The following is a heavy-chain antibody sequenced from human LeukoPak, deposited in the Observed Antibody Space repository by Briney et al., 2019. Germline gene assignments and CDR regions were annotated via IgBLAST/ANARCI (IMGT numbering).Heavy chain of an antibody. CDR2: ITSSSSTI. J-gene: IGHJ3*02. CDR1: GFTFSTYS. D-gene: IGHD6-13*01. Sequence: GGSLRLSCAASGFTFSTYSMNWVRQAPGKGLQWVSYITSSSSTIYYADSVRGRFTISRDNAKNSLYLQMNSLRDEDTAGYDCASPSSLQQPDAFDIWGQGTMVTVSS. CDR3: ASPSSLQQPDAFDI. V-gene: IGHV3-48*02.